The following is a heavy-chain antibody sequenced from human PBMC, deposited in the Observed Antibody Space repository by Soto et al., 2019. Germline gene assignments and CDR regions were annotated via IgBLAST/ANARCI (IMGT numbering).Heavy chain of an antibody. V-gene: IGHV4-4*02. Sequence: QGQLQESGPGLVKPSGTLSLTCAVSGDSISSNNWWSWVRQSPENGLEWIGEIYHTGTTNYNPSLKGRVTISVDKSKNQFSLKSTSMTAADSAVYYCAKAYGGSDAPDTWGQGTMVTVSS. CDR1: GDSISSNNW. CDR3: AKAYGGSDAPDT. J-gene: IGHJ3*01. CDR2: IYHTGTT. D-gene: IGHD5-12*01.